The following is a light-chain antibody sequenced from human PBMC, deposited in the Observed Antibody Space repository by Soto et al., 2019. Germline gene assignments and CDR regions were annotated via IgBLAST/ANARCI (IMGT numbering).Light chain of an antibody. J-gene: IGLJ3*02. V-gene: IGLV6-57*01. CDR2: EDN. CDR1: SGSIASNY. CDR3: QSYDSNNRGV. Sequence: NFLLTQPHSVSESPGKTVTISCTRSSGSIASNYVQWYQQRPGSSPTTVIYEDNQRPSGVPDRFSGSIDSSSNSASLTISGLKTEDEGDYYCQSYDSNNRGVFGGGTKVTVL.